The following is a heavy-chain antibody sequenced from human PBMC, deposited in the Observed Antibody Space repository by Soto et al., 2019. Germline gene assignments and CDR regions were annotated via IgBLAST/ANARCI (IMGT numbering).Heavy chain of an antibody. J-gene: IGHJ5*02. CDR2: IYYSGST. V-gene: IGHV4-39*01. Sequence: PXGTLSLICIVSGGSISSSSYYWGWIRQPPGKGLEWIGSIYYSGSTYYNPSLKSRVTISVDTSKNQFSLKLSSVTAADTAVFYCARHRARNWFDPWGQGTLVTVSS. CDR3: ARHRARNWFDP. CDR1: GGSISSSSYY. D-gene: IGHD6-6*01.